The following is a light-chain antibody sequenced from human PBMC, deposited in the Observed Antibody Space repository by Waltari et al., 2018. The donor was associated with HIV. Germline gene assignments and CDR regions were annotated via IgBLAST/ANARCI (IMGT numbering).Light chain of an antibody. CDR1: SSNIGSTT. Sequence: QSVLTQPPSASGTPGQRVTIPCSGSSSNIGSTTVNWYQQLPGTAPKPLIYSNKPRPSGVPDRFSGSKSGTSASLAIRGLQSEDEADYYCAAWDDSLNGVVFGGGTKLTVL. V-gene: IGLV1-44*01. CDR3: AAWDDSLNGVV. CDR2: SNK. J-gene: IGLJ2*01.